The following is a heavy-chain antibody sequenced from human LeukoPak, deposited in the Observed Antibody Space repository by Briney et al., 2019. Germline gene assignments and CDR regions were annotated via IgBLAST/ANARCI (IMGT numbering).Heavy chain of an antibody. CDR3: ARTPARSGWAYYFDY. D-gene: IGHD6-19*01. CDR2: IYHTATT. Sequence: SETLSLTCAVSGDSIRSDRWNWIRQIPGKGLEWIGYIYHTATTNYNHSFRTRVTMSLDTSNNQFSLRLISVTAADTAVYYCARTPARSGWAYYFDYWGQGALVTVSS. CDR1: GDSIRSDR. V-gene: IGHV4-4*09. J-gene: IGHJ4*02.